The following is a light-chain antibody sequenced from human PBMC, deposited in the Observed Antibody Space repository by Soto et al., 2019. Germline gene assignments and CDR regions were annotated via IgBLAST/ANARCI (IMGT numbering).Light chain of an antibody. V-gene: IGLV2-14*01. CDR3: SSYTSINAWV. Sequence: QSVLTQPASVSGSPGQSITISCTGTSTDVGSYNYVSWYQQHPGKAPKLMIYEVNNRPSGVSNRFSGSKSGTTASLTISGLQAEDEADYYCSSYTSINAWVFGGGTKVTVL. CDR1: STDVGSYNY. CDR2: EVN. J-gene: IGLJ3*02.